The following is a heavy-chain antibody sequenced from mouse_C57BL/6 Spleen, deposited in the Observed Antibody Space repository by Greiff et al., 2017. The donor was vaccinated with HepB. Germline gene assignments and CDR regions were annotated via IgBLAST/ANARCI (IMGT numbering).Heavy chain of an antibody. J-gene: IGHJ2*01. CDR2: INPNNGGT. CDR3: ARGGEAGWDAGAFDY. Sequence: VQLQQSGPELVKPGASVKISCKASGYTFTDYYMNWVKQSHGKSLEWIGDINPNNGGTSYNQKFKGKATLTVDKSSSTAYMELRSLTSEDSAVYYCARGGEAGWDAGAFDYWGQGTTLTVSS. D-gene: IGHD4-1*01. CDR1: GYTFTDYY. V-gene: IGHV1-26*01.